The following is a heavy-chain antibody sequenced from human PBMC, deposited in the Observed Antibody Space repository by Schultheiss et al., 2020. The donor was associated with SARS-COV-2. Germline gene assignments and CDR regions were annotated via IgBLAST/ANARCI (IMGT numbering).Heavy chain of an antibody. J-gene: IGHJ5*02. D-gene: IGHD3-9*01. V-gene: IGHV3-43*01. CDR3: AKGTIRYFDWFDRNWFDP. CDR2: ISWDGGRT. Sequence: GGSLRLSCAASGFTFDDYAMHWVRQAPGKGLEWVSLISWDGGRTYYADSVKGRFSISRDNSKNSLYLHMNSLRTEDTALYYCAKGTIRYFDWFDRNWFDPWGQGTLVTVSS. CDR1: GFTFDDYA.